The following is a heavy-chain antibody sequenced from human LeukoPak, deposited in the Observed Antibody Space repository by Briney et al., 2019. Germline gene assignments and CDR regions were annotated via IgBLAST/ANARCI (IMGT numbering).Heavy chain of an antibody. D-gene: IGHD2/OR15-2a*01. CDR2: IRYDESNE. J-gene: IGHJ3*02. Sequence: QSGGSLRLSCAASGFTFSSYGMHWVRQAPGKGLEWVAFIRYDESNEYYADSVKGRFTISRDNSKNTMYLQMNSLRAEDTAVYYCARVSFTRAFDIWGQGTMVTVSS. V-gene: IGHV3-30*02. CDR3: ARVSFTRAFDI. CDR1: GFTFSSYG.